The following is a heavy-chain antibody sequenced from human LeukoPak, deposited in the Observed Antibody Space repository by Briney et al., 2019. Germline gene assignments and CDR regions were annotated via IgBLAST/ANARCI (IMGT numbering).Heavy chain of an antibody. J-gene: IGHJ6*03. D-gene: IGHD6-13*01. CDR1: GGSISSYY. Sequence: SETLSLTCTVSGGSISSYYWSWIRQSPDKGLELIGYIHFSGSTDYNPSLKSRVTISVDTSKNQFSLKLSSVTAADTAVYYCARETYSSSWSYYYYYMDVWGKGTTVTISS. V-gene: IGHV4-59*12. CDR2: IHFSGST. CDR3: ARETYSSSWSYYYYYMDV.